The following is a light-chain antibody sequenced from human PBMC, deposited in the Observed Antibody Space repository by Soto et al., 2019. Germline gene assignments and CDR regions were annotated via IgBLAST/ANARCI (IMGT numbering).Light chain of an antibody. Sequence: DIQMTQSPSSLSASVGDRVTITCRASQSISNYITWYQQKLGKAPKLLLYAASSLQSGVPSRFSGSGSGTDFPLTISSLQPEYVATYYCQQTYKPPRTFGHGTKVEIK. CDR3: QQTYKPPRT. CDR2: AAS. CDR1: QSISNY. J-gene: IGKJ1*01. V-gene: IGKV1-39*01.